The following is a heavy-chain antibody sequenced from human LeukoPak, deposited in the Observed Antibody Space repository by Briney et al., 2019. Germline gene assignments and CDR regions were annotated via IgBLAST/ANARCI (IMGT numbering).Heavy chain of an antibody. CDR2: ISSNGGGT. D-gene: IGHD3-22*01. CDR3: VKGPRRDPLYDSSGYYSDY. J-gene: IGHJ4*02. Sequence: PGGSLRLSCSASGFTFGSYAMHWVRQAPGKGLEYVSAISSNGGGTYYADSVKGRFTISRDNSKNTLFLQMSSVRAEDTAVYYCVKGPRRDPLYDSSGYYSDYWGQGTLVTVSS. V-gene: IGHV3-64D*09. CDR1: GFTFGSYA.